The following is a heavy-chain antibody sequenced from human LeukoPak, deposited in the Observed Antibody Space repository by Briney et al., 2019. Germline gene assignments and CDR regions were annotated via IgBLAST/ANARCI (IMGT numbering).Heavy chain of an antibody. CDR3: ASDSSGYFNYFDY. J-gene: IGHJ4*02. V-gene: IGHV3-33*01. CDR1: GFTFSSYG. CDR2: IWYDGSNK. Sequence: PGRSLRLSCAASGFTFSSYGMHWVRQAPGKGLEWVAAIWYDGSNKYYADSVKGRFTISRDNSKNTLYLQMNSLRAEDTAVYYCASDSSGYFNYFDYWGQGTLVTVSS. D-gene: IGHD3-22*01.